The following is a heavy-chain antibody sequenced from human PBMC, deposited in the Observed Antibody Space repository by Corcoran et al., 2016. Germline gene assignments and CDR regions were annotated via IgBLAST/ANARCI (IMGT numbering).Heavy chain of an antibody. J-gene: IGHJ6*02. CDR1: GYTFTSYY. CDR2: INPSGGST. CDR3: ARENYYDSSGSSYSGMDV. D-gene: IGHD3-22*01. V-gene: IGHV1-46*01. Sequence: QVQLVQSGAEVKKPGASVKVSCKASGYTFTSYYMHWVRQAPGQGLEWMGIINPSGGSTSYAQKFQGRVTMTRDTSTSTVYMELSSLRSEDTSVYYCARENYYDSSGSSYSGMDVWGQGTTVTVSS.